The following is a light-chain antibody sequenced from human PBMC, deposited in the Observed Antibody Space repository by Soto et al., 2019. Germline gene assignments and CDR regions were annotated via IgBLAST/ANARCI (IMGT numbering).Light chain of an antibody. CDR1: QSVTSTY. Sequence: EILLTQSPGTLSLSPGETATLSCRASQSVTSTYLAWYQQRPGQSPRLIIYGGSTRATGFPDRFSGGGSGTDFTLTISRLEPKDSAVYYCHCQQFDSSRIYSFGQGTKLEI. CDR3: QQFDSSRIYS. V-gene: IGKV3-20*01. CDR2: GGS. J-gene: IGKJ2*03.